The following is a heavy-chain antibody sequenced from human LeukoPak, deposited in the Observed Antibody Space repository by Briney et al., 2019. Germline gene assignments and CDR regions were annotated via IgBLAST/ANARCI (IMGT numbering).Heavy chain of an antibody. J-gene: IGHJ1*01. V-gene: IGHV3-30-3*01. D-gene: IGHD6-19*01. CDR3: ASGVSWQWLVW. CDR1: GFTFSSYT. CDR2: ISYDESNK. Sequence: PGGSLRLSCAASGFTFSSYTMHWVRQAPGKGLEWVAVISYDESNKYYADSVKGRFTISRDNSKNTLDLQMNSLRAEDTAVYYCASGVSWQWLVWWGQGTLVTVSS.